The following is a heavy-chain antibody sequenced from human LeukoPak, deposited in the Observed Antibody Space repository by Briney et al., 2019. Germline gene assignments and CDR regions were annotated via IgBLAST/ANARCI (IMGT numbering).Heavy chain of an antibody. CDR2: ISSSGSTI. CDR3: ARDQYVWGSYRQGFDY. J-gene: IGHJ4*02. Sequence: PGGSLRLSCAASGFTFSSYEMNWVRQAPGKGLEWVSYISSSGSTIYYADSVKGRFTISRDNAKNSLYLQMNSLRAEDTAVYYYARDQYVWGSYRQGFDYWGQGTLVTVSS. CDR1: GFTFSSYE. V-gene: IGHV3-48*03. D-gene: IGHD3-16*02.